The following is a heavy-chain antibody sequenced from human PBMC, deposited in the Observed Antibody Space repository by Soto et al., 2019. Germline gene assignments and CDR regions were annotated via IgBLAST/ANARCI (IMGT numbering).Heavy chain of an antibody. D-gene: IGHD5-12*01. Sequence: ASKKVSCNASGVTFNRQEMRWVRQAPGQGLEWRGVSIPMFGTPHYAYKFQDRVTITADESTGTAYLELSSLTSEDTAVYYCAKSEGRVGYSFDXWGPVTLLTVSX. V-gene: IGHV1-69*13. CDR1: GVTFNRQE. J-gene: IGHJ4*02. CDR2: SIPMFGTP. CDR3: AKSEGRVGYSFDX.